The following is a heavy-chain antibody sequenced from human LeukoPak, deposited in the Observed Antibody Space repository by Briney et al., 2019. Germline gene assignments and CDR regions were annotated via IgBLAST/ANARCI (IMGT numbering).Heavy chain of an antibody. CDR2: ISYDGSNK. Sequence: PGGSLRLSCAASGFTFSVYAMHWVRQAPGKGLEWVAIISYDGSNKYYADSVKGRFTISRDNSKNTVYLQMNSLRAEDTAVYYCARDPYSGSRVGPYTWFDPWGQGTLVTVSS. CDR1: GFTFSVYA. CDR3: ARDPYSGSRVGPYTWFDP. D-gene: IGHD1-26*01. V-gene: IGHV3-30*04. J-gene: IGHJ5*02.